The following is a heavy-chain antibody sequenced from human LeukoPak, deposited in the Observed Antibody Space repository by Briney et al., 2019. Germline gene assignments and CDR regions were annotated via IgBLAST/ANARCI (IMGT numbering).Heavy chain of an antibody. J-gene: IGHJ5*02. CDR1: GYTFTGYY. CDR2: INPNSGGT. V-gene: IGHV1-2*02. D-gene: IGHD3-22*01. Sequence: ASVKVSCKASGYTFTGYYMHWVRQAPGQGLEWMGWINPNSGGTNYAQKFQGRVTMTRDTSISTAYMELSRLRSDDTAVYYCAREYDSSGYYYGWFDRWGQGTLVTVSS. CDR3: AREYDSSGYYYGWFDR.